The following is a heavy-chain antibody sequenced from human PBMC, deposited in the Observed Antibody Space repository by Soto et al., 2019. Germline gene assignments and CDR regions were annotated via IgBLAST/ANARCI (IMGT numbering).Heavy chain of an antibody. J-gene: IGHJ5*02. CDR3: ARDQYDILTGYDWFDP. V-gene: IGHV4-61*08. D-gene: IGHD3-9*01. Sequence: PSETLSLTCTVVGGSIVSLDYCCIWIRQSAGRGLEWIGYIYYSGTTNYNPSLKRRVTITRDTSKNQSSLKMTSVTAADSAVYYCARDQYDILTGYDWFDPWGQGILVTVSS. CDR2: IYYSGTT. CDR1: GGSIVSLDYC.